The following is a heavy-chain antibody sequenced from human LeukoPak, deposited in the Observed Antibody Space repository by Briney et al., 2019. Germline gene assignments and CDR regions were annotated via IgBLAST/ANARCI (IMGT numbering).Heavy chain of an antibody. J-gene: IGHJ6*03. CDR2: LWYDGSNK. V-gene: IGHV3-33*01. CDR1: GFTFSSYG. Sequence: GGSLRLSCAASGFTFSSYGTHWVRQTPGKGLEWVAVLWYDGSNKDYTDSVKGRFTISRDNARNTLFLQMNSLRAEDTAVYYCARDIRSYYYMDVWGKGTTVTVSS. CDR3: ARDIRSYYYMDV. D-gene: IGHD3-3*02.